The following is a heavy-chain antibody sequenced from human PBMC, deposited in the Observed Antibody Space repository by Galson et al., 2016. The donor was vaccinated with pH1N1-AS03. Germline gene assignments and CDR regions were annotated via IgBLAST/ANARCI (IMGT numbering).Heavy chain of an antibody. CDR3: ARRSAAAGTFDI. J-gene: IGHJ3*02. CDR1: GFTFSSYW. V-gene: IGHV3-74*01. Sequence: SLRLSCAASGFTFSSYWMHWVRQAPGKGLVWVSRINSDDSNASRADSVKGRFTISRDNAKNTLYLQMNSLRVEDTAVYYCARRSAAAGTFDIWGQGTMVTVSS. CDR2: INSDDSNA. D-gene: IGHD6-13*01.